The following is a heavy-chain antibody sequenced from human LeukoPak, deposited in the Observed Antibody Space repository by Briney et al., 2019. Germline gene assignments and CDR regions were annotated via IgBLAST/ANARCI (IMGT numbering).Heavy chain of an antibody. CDR3: ARDRIGPTNYYFDY. D-gene: IGHD2-8*01. V-gene: IGHV4-30-2*01. CDR1: GGSISSGGYS. Sequence: PSETLSLTCAVSGGSISSGGYSWSWIRQPPGKGLEWIGYIYHSGSTYYNPSLKSRVTISVDRSKNQFSLKLSSVTAADTAVYYCARDRIGPTNYYFDYWGQGTLVTVSS. J-gene: IGHJ4*02. CDR2: IYHSGST.